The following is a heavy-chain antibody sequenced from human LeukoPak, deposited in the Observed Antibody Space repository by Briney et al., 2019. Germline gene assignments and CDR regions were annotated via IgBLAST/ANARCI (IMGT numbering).Heavy chain of an antibody. V-gene: IGHV1-58*01. CDR2: IVVGSGNT. D-gene: IGHD4-17*01. Sequence: SVKVSCKASGFTFTSSAVQWVRQARGQRLEWIGWIVVGSGNTNYAQKFQERVTITRDMSTSTACMELRSLRSDDTAVYYCAREHPGTVYFQHWGQGTLVTVSS. J-gene: IGHJ1*01. CDR3: AREHPGTVYFQH. CDR1: GFTFTSSA.